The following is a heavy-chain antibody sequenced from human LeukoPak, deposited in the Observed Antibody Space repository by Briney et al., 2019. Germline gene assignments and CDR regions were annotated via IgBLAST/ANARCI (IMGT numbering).Heavy chain of an antibody. V-gene: IGHV1-69*01. D-gene: IGHD6-13*01. CDR1: EGTFSSYA. Sequence: GASVKVSCKASEGTFSSYAISWVRQAPGQGLEWMGGIIPIFGTANYAQKFQGRVTITADESTSTAYMELSSLRSEDTAVYYCAATSRGSSSWYPTGWGQGTLVTVSS. CDR3: AATSRGSSSWYPTG. CDR2: IIPIFGTA. J-gene: IGHJ4*02.